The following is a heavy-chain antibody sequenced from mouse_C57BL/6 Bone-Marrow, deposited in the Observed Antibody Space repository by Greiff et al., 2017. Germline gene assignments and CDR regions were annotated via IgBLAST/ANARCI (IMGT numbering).Heavy chain of an antibody. V-gene: IGHV5-6*01. CDR3: ARQPY. Sequence: EVKLVESGGDLVKPGGSLQLSCAASGFTFSSYGLSWVRQTPDKRLEWVATISSGGSYTYYPDSVKGRFTISRDNAKNTLYLQMSSLKSEDTAMYYCARQPYWGQGTLVTVSA. J-gene: IGHJ3*01. CDR1: GFTFSSYG. CDR2: ISSGGSYT.